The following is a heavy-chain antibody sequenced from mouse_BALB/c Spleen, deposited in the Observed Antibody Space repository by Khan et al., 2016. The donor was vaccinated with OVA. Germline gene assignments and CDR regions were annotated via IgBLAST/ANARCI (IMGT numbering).Heavy chain of an antibody. CDR1: GFNIKDTY. Sequence: VRLQQSGAELVKPGASVKLSCTASGFNIKDTYINWVKQRPEQGLEWIGRIDPEFGNTKYDQKFQDKATIIADTSSNTAYLNLSSLTSEDTAVYFCTRTEIHYYGSYAMDYWGQGTSVTVSS. D-gene: IGHD1-2*01. CDR2: IDPEFGNT. V-gene: IGHV14-3*02. CDR3: TRTEIHYYGSYAMDY. J-gene: IGHJ4*01.